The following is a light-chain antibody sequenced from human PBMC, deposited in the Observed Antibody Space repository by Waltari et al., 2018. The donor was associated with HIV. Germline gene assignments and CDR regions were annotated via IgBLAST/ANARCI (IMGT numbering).Light chain of an antibody. CDR2: GNN. J-gene: IGLJ1*01. Sequence: QSVLTQPPSVSGAPGQRVTISCTGSSSNIGAGYDVHWYQQLPGTAPKLLIYGNNNRPSGVPDRFSASKSDTSASLTITGLQAEHEGDYYCQSYDSDLGGSYVFGTGTNVSVL. CDR3: QSYDSDLGGSYV. V-gene: IGLV1-40*01. CDR1: SSNIGAGYD.